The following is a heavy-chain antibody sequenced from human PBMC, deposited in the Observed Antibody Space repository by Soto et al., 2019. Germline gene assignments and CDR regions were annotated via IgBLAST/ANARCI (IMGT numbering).Heavy chain of an antibody. J-gene: IGHJ4*02. Sequence: ASVKVSCKASGYTLINYGIAWVRQAPGQGLEWMGWISAHNGNTNYAQKFQGRVTMTTDTSTSTMYMELRSLSSDDTAVYYCARDGYFDYWGQGTLVTV. V-gene: IGHV1-18*01. CDR1: GYTLINYG. CDR3: ARDGYFDY. CDR2: ISAHNGNT.